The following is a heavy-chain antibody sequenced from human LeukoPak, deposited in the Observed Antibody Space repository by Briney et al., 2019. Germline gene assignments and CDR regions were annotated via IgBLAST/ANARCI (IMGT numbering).Heavy chain of an antibody. V-gene: IGHV4-31*03. CDR1: GGSISSGGYY. D-gene: IGHD2-2*02. CDR2: IYYSGST. CDR3: ARECWGPTMLEGGSTSCHTD. J-gene: IGHJ4*02. Sequence: SETLSLTCTVSGGSISSGGYYWSWIRQHPGKGLEWIGYIYYSGSTYYNPSLKSRVTISVDTSKNQFSLKLSSVTAADTAVYYCARECWGPTMLEGGSTSCHTDWGQGTLVTVSS.